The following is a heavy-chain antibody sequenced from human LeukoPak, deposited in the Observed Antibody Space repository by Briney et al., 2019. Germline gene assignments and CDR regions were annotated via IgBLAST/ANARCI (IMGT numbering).Heavy chain of an antibody. CDR1: GGSISSYY. CDR3: ASQSWDSSGYYFDY. CDR2: IYYSGST. J-gene: IGHJ4*02. D-gene: IGHD3-22*01. Sequence: PSETLSLTCTVSGGSISSYYWSWIRQPPGKGLEWIGYIYYSGSTNYNPSLKSRVTISVDTSKNQFSLKLSSVSAADTAVYYCASQSWDSSGYYFDYWXQGTLVTVSS. V-gene: IGHV4-59*01.